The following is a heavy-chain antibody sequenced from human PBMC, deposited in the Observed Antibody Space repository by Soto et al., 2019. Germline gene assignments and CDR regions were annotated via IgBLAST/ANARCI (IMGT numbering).Heavy chain of an antibody. Sequence: QVKLQESGPGLVKPSGTLSLTCAVSGGSINSNRWWTWVRQAPGKGLEWIGAIHDGGTTNYNLSLESRVTLSIDESKHQFCMDMKSVSAADTAVYYCAGQWAAGYGAFDPWGQGILVTVSS. CDR3: AGQWAAGYGAFDP. J-gene: IGHJ5*02. CDR1: GGSINSNRW. D-gene: IGHD3-9*01. CDR2: IHDGGTT. V-gene: IGHV4-4*02.